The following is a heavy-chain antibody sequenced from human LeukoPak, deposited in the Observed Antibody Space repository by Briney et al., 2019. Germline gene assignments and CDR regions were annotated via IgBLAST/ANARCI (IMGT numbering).Heavy chain of an antibody. CDR2: ISTSGNT. Sequence: SQTLSLTCTVSGGSISSAGYYWSWIRQPAGKGLEWIGRISTSGNTNYNPSLKSRVTISVDTSKNQFSLKLSSVTAADTAVYYCARLNAYYYMDVWGKGTTVTISS. CDR1: GGSISSAGYY. V-gene: IGHV4-61*02. J-gene: IGHJ6*03. CDR3: ARLNAYYYMDV.